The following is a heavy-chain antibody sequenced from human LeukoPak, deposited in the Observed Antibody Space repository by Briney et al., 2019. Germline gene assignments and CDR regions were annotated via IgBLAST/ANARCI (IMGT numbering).Heavy chain of an antibody. D-gene: IGHD4-17*01. CDR2: IYISGDNV. CDR3: ANEIRPNDY. Sequence: VGSLRLSCAAPGFSLSIHAVCCVREAPGGGLGWVSSIYISGDNVHYADSVRGWFTISRDNSKNTLYLQRDSLRVEDSAIYYCANEIRPNDYWGQRTLVTVSS. J-gene: IGHJ4*02. V-gene: IGHV3-23*01. CDR1: GFSLSIHA.